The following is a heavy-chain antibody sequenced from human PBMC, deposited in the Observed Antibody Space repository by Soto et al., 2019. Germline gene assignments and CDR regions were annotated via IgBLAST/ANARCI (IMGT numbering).Heavy chain of an antibody. J-gene: IGHJ5*01. V-gene: IGHV4-34*01. CDR1: GGSFSGHS. D-gene: IGHD3-22*01. CDR2: IYHSGRV. Sequence: SETLSLTCAVYGGSFSGHSWTWIRQSPGKGLEWIGDIYHSGRVNYSPSLKCRVTISLDTSKNQFSLTLSAVTAADTAMYYCSTRAYDTNGYYRFDPWGQGTLVTVSS. CDR3: STRAYDTNGYYRFDP.